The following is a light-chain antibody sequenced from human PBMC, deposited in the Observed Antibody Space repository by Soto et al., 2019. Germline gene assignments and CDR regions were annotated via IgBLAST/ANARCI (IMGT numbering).Light chain of an antibody. J-gene: IGLJ3*02. CDR1: SSDVGGYNY. V-gene: IGLV2-14*01. CDR3: SSYTSSSSWV. CDR2: DVS. Sequence: QSALTQPASVSGSPGQSITISCTGTSSDVGGYNYVSWYQQHPGKAPKLMIYDVSNRPSGVSNRFSGSKCGNTASLTISGLQAEDESDYYCSSYTSSSSWVFGGGTQLTVL.